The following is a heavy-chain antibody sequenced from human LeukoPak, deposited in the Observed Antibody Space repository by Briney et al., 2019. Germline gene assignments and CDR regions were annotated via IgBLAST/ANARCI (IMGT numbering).Heavy chain of an antibody. CDR3: AKETDAFDI. Sequence: GRSLRLSCAASGFTFDDYAMHWVREAPGKGLEWVSGISWNSGSIGYADSVKGRSTISRDNAKNSLYLQMNSLRAEDTALYYCAKETDAFDIWGQGTMVTVSS. V-gene: IGHV3-9*01. CDR1: GFTFDDYA. CDR2: ISWNSGSI. J-gene: IGHJ3*02.